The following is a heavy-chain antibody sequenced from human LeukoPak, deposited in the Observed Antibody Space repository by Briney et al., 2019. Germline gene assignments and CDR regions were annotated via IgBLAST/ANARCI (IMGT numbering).Heavy chain of an antibody. J-gene: IGHJ4*02. CDR2: ISSSSSYI. D-gene: IGHD5-12*01. V-gene: IGHV3-21*01. CDR1: GFTFSSYS. Sequence: GGSLRLSCAASGFTFSSYSMNWVRQAPGKGLEWVSSISSSSSYIYYADSVKGRFTISRDNAKNSLYLQMNSLRAEDTAVYYCARDFSSGYDPYDYWGQGTLVTVSS. CDR3: ARDFSSGYDPYDY.